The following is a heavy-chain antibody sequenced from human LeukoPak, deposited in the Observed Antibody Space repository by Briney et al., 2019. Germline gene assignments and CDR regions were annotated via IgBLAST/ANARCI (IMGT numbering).Heavy chain of an antibody. CDR1: GFTFSDYY. Sequence: GGSLRLSCAASGFTFSDYYMSWLRQAPGKGLEWVSYISSIGSTIYYADSVKGRFTISRDNAKNSLYLQMNSLRAEDTSVYYCARDRDRGAFDIWGQGTMVTVSS. J-gene: IGHJ3*02. V-gene: IGHV3-11*01. CDR3: ARDRDRGAFDI. CDR2: ISSIGSTI.